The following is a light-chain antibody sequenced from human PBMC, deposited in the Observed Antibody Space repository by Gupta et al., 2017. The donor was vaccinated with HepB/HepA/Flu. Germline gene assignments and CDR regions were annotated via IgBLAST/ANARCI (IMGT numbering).Light chain of an antibody. Sequence: SFELTQPPSVSVSPGQTARITCSGNMLAKQYAYWYRQTPGPPPVLVLYKDSERPSGIPGLFSASCAGTTAITTTSGVEAEDDAYYYCPYAASTNILVFGTGTKLTVL. CDR2: KDS. CDR1: MLAKQY. V-gene: IGLV3-25*03. CDR3: PYAASTNILV. J-gene: IGLJ1*01.